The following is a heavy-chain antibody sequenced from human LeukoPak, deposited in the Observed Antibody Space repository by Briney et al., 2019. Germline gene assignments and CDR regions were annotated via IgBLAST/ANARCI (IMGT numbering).Heavy chain of an antibody. CDR3: TTDEGVANWNDVFF. CDR1: GFTFTNAW. V-gene: IGHV3-15*01. Sequence: TGGSLRLSCAASGFTFTNAWMSWVRQAPGKGLEWVGRIKSKTDGGTTDYAAPVKGRFTISRDDSKNTLYLQMNSLKTEDTAVYYCTTDEGVANWNDVFFWGQGTLVTVSS. CDR2: IKSKTDGGTT. D-gene: IGHD1-1*01. J-gene: IGHJ4*02.